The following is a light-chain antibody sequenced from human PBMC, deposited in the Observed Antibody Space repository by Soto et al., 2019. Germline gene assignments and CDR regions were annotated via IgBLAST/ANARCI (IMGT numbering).Light chain of an antibody. CDR3: QQYDSYSAT. CDR1: QISDDF. V-gene: IGKV1-5*01. Sequence: DIQMTQSPSTLSASVGDRVTITCRTSQISDDFLAWFQQKPGKAPKLLVFDTSKLAGGVPSRFSGSTSRSDFTLSISGLQPDDFGTYSCQQYDSYSATFGPGTKVEIK. J-gene: IGKJ3*01. CDR2: DTS.